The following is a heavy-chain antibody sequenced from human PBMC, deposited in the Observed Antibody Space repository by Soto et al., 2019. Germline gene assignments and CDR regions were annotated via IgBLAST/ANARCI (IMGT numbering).Heavy chain of an antibody. CDR1: GYSFTRYW. CDR2: IDPSDSYT. Sequence: GESLKLSCTGSGYSFTRYWISWVRQMPGKGLEWMGKIDPSDSYTNDSPSFQGHVTISADKSISTAYLQWSSLKASDSAMYYCAKDRVGGTFYTPLAFWGQGTLVTVSS. D-gene: IGHD1-7*01. V-gene: IGHV5-10-1*01. J-gene: IGHJ4*02. CDR3: AKDRVGGTFYTPLAF.